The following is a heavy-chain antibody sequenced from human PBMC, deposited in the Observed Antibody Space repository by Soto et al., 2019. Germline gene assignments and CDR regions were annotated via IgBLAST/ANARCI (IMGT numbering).Heavy chain of an antibody. D-gene: IGHD3-22*01. CDR1: GFTFSRYS. Sequence: PGGSLRLSCAASGFTFSRYSMNWVRQAPGKGLEWVSYISSTSSTMYYADSVKGRLTISRDNAKNSLYLQMNSLRDEDTAVYYCARDGSYDSSGSLYYYGMDVWGQGTTVTVSS. CDR2: ISSTSSTM. CDR3: ARDGSYDSSGSLYYYGMDV. J-gene: IGHJ6*02. V-gene: IGHV3-48*02.